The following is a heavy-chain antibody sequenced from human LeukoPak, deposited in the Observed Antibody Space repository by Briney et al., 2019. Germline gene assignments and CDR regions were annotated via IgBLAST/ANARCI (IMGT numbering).Heavy chain of an antibody. D-gene: IGHD3-10*01. CDR1: GYAFTGYY. CDR3: ARGGPEGTADDASDI. V-gene: IGHV1-2*02. J-gene: IGHJ3*02. CDR2: INPNSGGT. Sequence: ASVKVSCKVSGYAFTGYYMHWVRQAPGQGPEWMGWINPNSGGTSYAQKFQDRVTMTRDTSISTAYMELGSLRSDDTAVYFCARGGPEGTADDASDIWGQGTVVTVSS.